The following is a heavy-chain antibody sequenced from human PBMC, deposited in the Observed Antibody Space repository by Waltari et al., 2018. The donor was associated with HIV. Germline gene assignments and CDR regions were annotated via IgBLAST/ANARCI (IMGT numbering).Heavy chain of an antibody. CDR3: ARGNCAIGSCFAVAFPFDI. D-gene: IGHD2-8*01. J-gene: IGHJ3*02. CDR1: RGSLKLHS. Sequence: QVLLQESGPGLVKPSETLSLTCTVSRGSLKLHSWNWIRQQPGKGLEWIGFVYYSGTTVYSPSLESRVTIAVAPSRNQFSLRLRSATAADTATYYCARGNCAIGSCFAVAFPFDIWGPGTTVTVSS. V-gene: IGHV4-59*11. CDR2: VYYSGTT.